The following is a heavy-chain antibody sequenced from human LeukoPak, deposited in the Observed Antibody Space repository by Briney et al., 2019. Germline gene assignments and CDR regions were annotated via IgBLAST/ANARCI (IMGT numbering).Heavy chain of an antibody. Sequence: SGPTLVNPTQTLTLTCTFSGFSLSTTKMRVSWIRQPPGRALAWLARINWDDDKFYNTSLKTRLTISKDTSKNQVVLTMTNMDPVDTATYYCAREESTSCFDYWGQGTLVTVSS. J-gene: IGHJ4*02. CDR1: GFSLSTTKMR. V-gene: IGHV2-70*04. CDR2: INWDDDK. CDR3: AREESTSCFDY. D-gene: IGHD2-2*01.